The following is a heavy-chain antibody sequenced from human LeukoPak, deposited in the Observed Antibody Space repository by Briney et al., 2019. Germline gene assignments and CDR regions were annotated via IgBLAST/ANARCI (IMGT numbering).Heavy chain of an antibody. D-gene: IGHD3-10*01. V-gene: IGHV1-69*13. Sequence: ASVTVSCKASGGTFSSYAISWVRQAPGQGLEWMGGIIPIFGTANYAQKFQGRVTITADESTSTAYMELSRLRSDDTAVYYCARDLGRVRGVPYYYGMDVWGKGTTVTVSS. J-gene: IGHJ6*04. CDR2: IIPIFGTA. CDR1: GGTFSSYA. CDR3: ARDLGRVRGVPYYYGMDV.